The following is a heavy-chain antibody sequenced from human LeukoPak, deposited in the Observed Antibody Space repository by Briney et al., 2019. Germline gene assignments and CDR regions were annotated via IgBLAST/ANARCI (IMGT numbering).Heavy chain of an antibody. J-gene: IGHJ4*02. Sequence: GASVKVSCNASGYTFTSYYMHWVRQAPGQGLEWMGIINPSGGSTSYAQKFQGRVTMTRDTSTSTVYMELSSLRSEDTAVYYCAREDVRANGVFDWGQGTLVTVSS. CDR2: INPSGGST. CDR3: AREDVRANGVFD. CDR1: GYTFTSYY. D-gene: IGHD2-8*01. V-gene: IGHV1-46*01.